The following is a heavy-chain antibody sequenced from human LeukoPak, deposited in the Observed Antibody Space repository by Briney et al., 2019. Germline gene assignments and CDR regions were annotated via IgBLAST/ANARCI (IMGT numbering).Heavy chain of an antibody. Sequence: GGSLRLSCAASGFTFSSYDMHWVRQATGKGLEWVSGIGTAGDTYYPGSVKGRFIISRENAKNSLYLQMNSLRAGDTAVYYCARGMGAATQSLFDQWGQGTLVTVSS. J-gene: IGHJ4*02. CDR2: IGTAGDT. CDR1: GFTFSSYD. D-gene: IGHD2-15*01. CDR3: ARGMGAATQSLFDQ. V-gene: IGHV3-13*04.